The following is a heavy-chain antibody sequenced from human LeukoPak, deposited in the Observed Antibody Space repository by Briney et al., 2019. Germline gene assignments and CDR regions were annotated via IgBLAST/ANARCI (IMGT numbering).Heavy chain of an antibody. CDR3: ARDSACYYDSSGYYCLGYFDY. D-gene: IGHD3-22*01. CDR1: GCTFSSYY. J-gene: IGHJ4*02. CDR2: IYYSGST. V-gene: IGHV4-59*01. Sequence: SETLSLTCTVSGCTFSSYYLSWIRQPPGKGLEWIGYIYYSGSTNYNPSLKSRVTISVDTSKNQFSLKLSSVTAADTAVYYCARDSACYYDSSGYYCLGYFDYWGQGTLVTVSS.